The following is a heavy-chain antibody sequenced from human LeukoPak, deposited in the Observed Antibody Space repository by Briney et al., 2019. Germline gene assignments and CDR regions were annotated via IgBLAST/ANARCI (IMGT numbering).Heavy chain of an antibody. J-gene: IGHJ4*02. CDR2: ISSSNTI. CDR3: ARDGYSSSCPKD. D-gene: IGHD2-2*03. CDR1: GFTFSSYS. V-gene: IGHV3-48*01. Sequence: GGSLRLSCAASGFTFSSYSMNWVRQAPGKGLEWVSYISSSNTIYYADSVKGRFTISRDNAKKSLYLQMNSLRAEDTAVYYCARDGYSSSCPKDWGQGTLVTVSS.